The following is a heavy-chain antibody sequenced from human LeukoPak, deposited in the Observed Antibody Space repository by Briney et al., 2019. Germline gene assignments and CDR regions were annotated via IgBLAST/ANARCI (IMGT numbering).Heavy chain of an antibody. Sequence: KPSETLSLTCTVSGYSISSGYYWGWIRQPPGKGLEWIGSIYHSGSTCYNPSLKSRVTISVDTSKNQFSLKLSSVTAADTAVYYCARGGSGWYGGVWFDPWGQGILVTVSS. V-gene: IGHV4-38-2*02. CDR1: GYSISSGYY. CDR3: ARGGSGWYGGVWFDP. CDR2: IYHSGST. D-gene: IGHD6-19*01. J-gene: IGHJ5*02.